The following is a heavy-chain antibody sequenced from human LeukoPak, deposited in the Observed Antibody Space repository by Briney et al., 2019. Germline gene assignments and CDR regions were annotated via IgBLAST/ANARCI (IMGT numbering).Heavy chain of an antibody. D-gene: IGHD2-2*01. J-gene: IGHJ3*02. CDR2: INHSGST. Sequence: SETLSLTCTVSGGSISSSSYYWSWIRQPPGKGLEWIVEINHSGSTNYNPSLKSRVTISVDTSKNQFSLKLSSVTAADTAVYYCARPQGYCSSTSCYGAFDIWGQGTMVTVSS. V-gene: IGHV4-39*07. CDR1: GGSISSSSYY. CDR3: ARPQGYCSSTSCYGAFDI.